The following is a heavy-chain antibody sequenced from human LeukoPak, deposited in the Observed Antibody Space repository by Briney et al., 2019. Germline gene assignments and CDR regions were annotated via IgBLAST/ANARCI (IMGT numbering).Heavy chain of an antibody. J-gene: IGHJ6*03. CDR2: IYLDGRT. V-gene: IGHV4-39*01. D-gene: IGHD1-26*01. CDR3: VRLGGSYFRHGYYFYYMDV. Sequence: SETLSLTCTVSGGSPTDSSFFWGWIRQSPGSGLEGIRQIYLDGRTNYDPSLRNRVTISVDTSKNQFSLRLTSVTAADRAVYYCVRLGGSYFRHGYYFYYMDVWGKGTTVTVSS. CDR1: GGSPTDSSFF.